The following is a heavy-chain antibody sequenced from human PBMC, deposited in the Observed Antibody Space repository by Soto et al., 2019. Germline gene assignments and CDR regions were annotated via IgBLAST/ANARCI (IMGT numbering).Heavy chain of an antibody. D-gene: IGHD3-10*01. CDR1: GHTFSNYY. CDR2: INPSGGTT. J-gene: IGHJ6*02. V-gene: IGHV1-46*01. Sequence: ASVKVSCKGSGHTFSNYYMHWVRQAPGQGLEWMAMINPSGGTTWYAQKFQGRISVTRETSTSTVYLDLSSLRSDDTAVYYCACFYGTGTYSPRLYFWGQGTTVTVSS. CDR3: ACFYGTGTYSPRLYF.